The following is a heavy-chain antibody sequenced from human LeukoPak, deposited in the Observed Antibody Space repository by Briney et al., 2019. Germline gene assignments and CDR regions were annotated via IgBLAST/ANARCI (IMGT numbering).Heavy chain of an antibody. D-gene: IGHD2-8*01. CDR2: IKQDGSEK. J-gene: IGHJ4*02. CDR3: ARSRYCVNGICSYFDY. V-gene: IGHV3-7*03. CDR1: GFTLSNYW. Sequence: QAGGSLRLSCAASGFTLSNYWMSWVRQASGKGLEWVANIKQDGSEKYFVDSVKGRFTMSRDNAKNSLYLQMSSLRAEDTAVYYCARSRYCVNGICSYFDYWGQGTLVTVSS.